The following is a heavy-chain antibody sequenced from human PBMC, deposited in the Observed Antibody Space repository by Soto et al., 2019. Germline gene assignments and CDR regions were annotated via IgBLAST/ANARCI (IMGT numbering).Heavy chain of an antibody. CDR2: IIPIFGIG. CDR3: ARSAITLFGVVSIPPHYYSEVDV. CDR1: GAPFNRYA. D-gene: IGHD3-3*01. V-gene: IGHV1-69*13. J-gene: IGHJ6*02. Sequence: SVKVSCKASGAPFNRYAISWVRQAPGQGLEWMGGIIPIFGIGNDAQRFQGRVTITADESTGTAYMELSSLRSEDTGVYYCARSAITLFGVVSIPPHYYSEVDVWGQGTTVTVSS.